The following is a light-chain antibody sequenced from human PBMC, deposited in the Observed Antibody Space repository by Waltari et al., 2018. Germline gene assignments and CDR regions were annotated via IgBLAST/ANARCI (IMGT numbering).Light chain of an antibody. CDR2: AAS. CDR3: QQYRHWQSA. J-gene: IGKJ4*01. CDR1: QTIVDS. V-gene: IGKV3-15*01. Sequence: VMTQSPATLSFSPVSLFPLSCRASQTIVDSLAWYQQRPGQPPRLLIYAASPRATGVPERGSGGGDGTELTRTISSLKEEDWAGEYCQQYRHWQSAFGGGKKVE.